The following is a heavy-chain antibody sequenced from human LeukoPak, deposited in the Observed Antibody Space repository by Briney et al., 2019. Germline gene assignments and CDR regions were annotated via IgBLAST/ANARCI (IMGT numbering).Heavy chain of an antibody. V-gene: IGHV4-31*03. CDR2: IYYSGST. J-gene: IGHJ4*02. D-gene: IGHD1-26*01. CDR1: GGSISSGGYY. CDR3: ARQWERTFGY. Sequence: SQTLSLTCTVSGGSISSGGYYWSWIRQHPGKGLEWIGYIYYSGSTYYNPSLTSRVTISVDTSKNQFSLKLSSVTAADTAVYYCARQWERTFGYWGQGTLVTVSS.